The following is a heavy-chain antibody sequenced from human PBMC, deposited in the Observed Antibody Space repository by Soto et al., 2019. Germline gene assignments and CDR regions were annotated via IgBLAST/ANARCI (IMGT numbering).Heavy chain of an antibody. J-gene: IGHJ4*02. CDR2: ISSGSTTI. Sequence: GSLRLSCAASGFTFSSYSIHWVRQAPGKGLEWVSYISSGSTTIYYADSVRGRFTISRDNAKNSLYLQMNSLRAEDTAVYYCVCTESFFDYWGQGTLVTVSS. V-gene: IGHV3-48*01. CDR1: GFTFSSYS. CDR3: VCTESFFDY. D-gene: IGHD3-10*01.